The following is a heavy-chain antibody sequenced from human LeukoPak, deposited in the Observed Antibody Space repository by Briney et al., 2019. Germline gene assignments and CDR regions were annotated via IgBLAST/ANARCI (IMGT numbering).Heavy chain of an antibody. CDR1: GFTFSSYW. V-gene: IGHV3-74*03. D-gene: IGHD4-17*01. CDR2: VNSDGSRT. Sequence: GSLRLSCAASGFTFSSYWMSWVRQAPGKGLVWVSRVNSDGSRTTYADSVKGRFTISRDNANNTLYLQMNSLTAEDTAVYYCAREGSVTNDYWGQGSLVTVSS. CDR3: AREGSVTNDY. J-gene: IGHJ4*02.